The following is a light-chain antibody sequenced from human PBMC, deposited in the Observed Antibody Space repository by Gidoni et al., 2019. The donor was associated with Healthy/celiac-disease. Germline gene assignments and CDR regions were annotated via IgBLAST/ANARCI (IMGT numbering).Light chain of an antibody. Sequence: VMTQSPLSLLVTPGEPASISCRSSQSLLHSNGYNYLDWYLQKPGQSPQLLIYLCSNRASGVPDRFSGSGSGTDFTLKISRVEAEDVGVYYCMQALQTPRTFGGGTKVEIK. V-gene: IGKV2-28*01. CDR2: LCS. CDR3: MQALQTPRT. CDR1: QSLLHSNGYNY. J-gene: IGKJ4*01.